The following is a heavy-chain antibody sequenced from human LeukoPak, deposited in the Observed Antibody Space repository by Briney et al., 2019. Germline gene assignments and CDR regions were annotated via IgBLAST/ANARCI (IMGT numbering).Heavy chain of an antibody. V-gene: IGHV3-48*03. CDR3: ARGMVRGVIFWFDP. CDR2: ISSSGSTI. D-gene: IGHD3-10*01. J-gene: IGHJ5*02. Sequence: GGSLRLSCAASGFTFSSYEMNWVRQAPGKGLEWVSYISSSGSTIYYADSVKGRFTISRDNAKNSLYLQMNSLRAEDTAVHYCARGMVRGVIFWFDPWGQGTLVTVSS. CDR1: GFTFSSYE.